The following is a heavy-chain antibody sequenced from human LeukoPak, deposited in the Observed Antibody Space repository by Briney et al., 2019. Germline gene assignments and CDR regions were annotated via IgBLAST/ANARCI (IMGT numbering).Heavy chain of an antibody. CDR3: ARGRSAMRMDV. CDR1: GYTFSNYD. D-gene: IGHD2-2*01. V-gene: IGHV1-8*03. J-gene: IGHJ6*04. CDR2: MNPSSGST. Sequence: ASVKVSCKASGYTFSNYDINWVRQATGQGLEWMGWMNPSSGSTAYAQKFQSRVTITRNTSISTAYMELSTLRFEDTAVYYCARGRSAMRMDVWGKGTTVTVSS.